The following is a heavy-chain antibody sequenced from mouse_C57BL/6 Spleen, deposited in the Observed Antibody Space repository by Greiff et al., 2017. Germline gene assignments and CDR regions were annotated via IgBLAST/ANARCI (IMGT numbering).Heavy chain of an antibody. CDR3: ERDPGTLGGCFDY. Sequence: EVQLQQSGPGLVKPSQSLSLTCSVTGYSITSGYYWNWIRQLPGNKLEWMGYISYDGSNNYNPSLKNRISITRDTSKNQFFLKLNSVTTEDTATYYCERDPGTLGGCFDYWGQGTTLTVSS. J-gene: IGHJ2*01. CDR2: ISYDGSN. CDR1: GYSITSGYY. V-gene: IGHV3-6*01. D-gene: IGHD3-3*01.